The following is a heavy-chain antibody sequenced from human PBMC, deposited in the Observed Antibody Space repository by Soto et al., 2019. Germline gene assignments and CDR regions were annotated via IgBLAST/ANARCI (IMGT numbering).Heavy chain of an antibody. CDR3: ARRGSGSYYDY. V-gene: IGHV3-23*01. CDR1: GFTFSSYA. D-gene: IGHD1-26*01. J-gene: IGHJ4*02. CDR2: ISGSGGST. Sequence: EVQLLESGGGLVQPAGSLRLSCAASGFTFSSYAMRCVRQAPGTGLEWVSAISGSGGSTYYADSVKGRFTLSRANSKNTLYMQINSLRAEDTAVYYCARRGSGSYYDYWGQGTLVTVSS.